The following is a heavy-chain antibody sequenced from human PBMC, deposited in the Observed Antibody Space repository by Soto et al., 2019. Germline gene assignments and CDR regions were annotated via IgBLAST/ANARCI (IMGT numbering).Heavy chain of an antibody. CDR3: GRSPGLIPTVMED. D-gene: IGHD4-17*01. Sequence: GESLKISCKGSGYFFSRHWIGWVRQMPGKGLEWIGFIYPGDSDTKYSPSFQGQVTISADKSTNTAYLQWSTLKASDTAMYYCGRSPGLIPTVMEDWGQATLVTLPS. CDR1: GYFFSRHW. CDR2: IYPGDSDT. V-gene: IGHV5-51*01. J-gene: IGHJ4*02.